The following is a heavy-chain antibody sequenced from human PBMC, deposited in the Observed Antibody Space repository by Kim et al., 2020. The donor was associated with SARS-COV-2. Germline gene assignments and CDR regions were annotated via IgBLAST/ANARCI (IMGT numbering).Heavy chain of an antibody. CDR3: ARGDGSGSYYLYFDY. V-gene: IGHV3-21*01. D-gene: IGHD3-10*01. Sequence: ESVKGRLTIPRDNAKNTRNLQMTSLGAEDTAVYYCARGDGSGSYYLYFDYWGQGPLVTVSS. J-gene: IGHJ4*02.